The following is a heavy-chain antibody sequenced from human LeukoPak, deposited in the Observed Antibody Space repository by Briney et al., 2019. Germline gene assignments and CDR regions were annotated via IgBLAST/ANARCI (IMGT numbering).Heavy chain of an antibody. Sequence: SETLSLTCTVSGYSISSGYYWGWIRQPPGKGLEWIGSIYHSGSTYYNPSLKSRVTISVDTSKNQFSLKLSPVTAADTAVYYCARDGDILTGYYRWGQGTLVTVSS. V-gene: IGHV4-38-2*02. CDR3: ARDGDILTGYYR. D-gene: IGHD3-9*01. CDR2: IYHSGST. J-gene: IGHJ4*02. CDR1: GYSISSGYY.